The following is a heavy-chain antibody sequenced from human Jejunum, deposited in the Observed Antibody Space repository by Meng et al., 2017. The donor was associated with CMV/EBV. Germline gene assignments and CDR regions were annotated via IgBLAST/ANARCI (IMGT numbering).Heavy chain of an antibody. CDR3: VRDQMGIIDFDY. CDR2: ISSSTLYT. Sequence: SDFTHSTYTMSWVRQAPGKGLEWVSSISSSTLYTLYADSVKGRFTVSRDNAENSLYLQMNSLRADDTAIYYCVRDQMGIIDFDYWGQGTLVTVSS. J-gene: IGHJ4*02. D-gene: IGHD5-24*01. V-gene: IGHV3-21*06. CDR1: DFTHSTYT.